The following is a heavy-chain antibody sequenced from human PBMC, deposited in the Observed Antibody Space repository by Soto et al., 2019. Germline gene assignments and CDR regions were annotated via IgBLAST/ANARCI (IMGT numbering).Heavy chain of an antibody. J-gene: IGHJ6*02. Sequence: SETLSLTCAVYGGSFSGYYWSWIRQPPGKGLEWIGEINHSGSTNYNPSLKSRVTISVDTSKKQFSLKLSSVTAADTAVYYCARDPIWFGELFHYYYGMDVWGQGTTVTVSS. CDR1: GGSFSGYY. CDR2: INHSGST. V-gene: IGHV4-34*01. CDR3: ARDPIWFGELFHYYYGMDV. D-gene: IGHD3-10*01.